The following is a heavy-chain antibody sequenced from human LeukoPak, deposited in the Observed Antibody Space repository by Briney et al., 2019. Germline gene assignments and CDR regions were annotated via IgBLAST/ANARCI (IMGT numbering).Heavy chain of an antibody. CDR1: GFTFSSYE. J-gene: IGHJ4*02. CDR3: ARDRAPYDSSGYYLDY. V-gene: IGHV3-48*03. CDR2: ISSSGSTI. D-gene: IGHD3-22*01. Sequence: PGGSLRLSCAASGFTFSSYEMNWVRQAPGKGLEWVSYISSSGSTIYYADSVKGRFTTSRDNAKNSLYLQMNSLRAEDTAVYYCARDRAPYDSSGYYLDYWGQGTLVTVSS.